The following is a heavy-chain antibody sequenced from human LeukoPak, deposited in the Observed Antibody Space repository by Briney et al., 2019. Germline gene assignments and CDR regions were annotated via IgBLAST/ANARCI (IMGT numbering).Heavy chain of an antibody. V-gene: IGHV5-51*01. D-gene: IGHD5-24*01. CDR1: GYSFTSYW. Sequence: GESLKISCKGSGYSFTSYWIGWVRQMPGKGLEWMGIIYPGDSDIRYSPSFQGQVTISADKSISTAYLQWSSLKASDTAMYYCARHTEMATIPYYFDYWGQGTLVTVSS. J-gene: IGHJ4*02. CDR3: ARHTEMATIPYYFDY. CDR2: IYPGDSDI.